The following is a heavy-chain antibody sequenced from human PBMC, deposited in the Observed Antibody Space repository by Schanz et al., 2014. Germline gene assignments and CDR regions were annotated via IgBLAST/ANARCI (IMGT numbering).Heavy chain of an antibody. J-gene: IGHJ2*01. D-gene: IGHD1-26*01. V-gene: IGHV3-30*03. CDR3: EREAKWGQWYFDL. Sequence: QVQLVESGGGVVQPGRSLTLSCAASGFPFSSHGMHWVRQAPAKGLEWVAVVGDSGTTKFYADYVKGRLTVSRDNSENTVYLELPSLRSEDTALYYCEREAKWGQWYFDLWGRGSLVTVSS. CDR2: VGDSGTTK. CDR1: GFPFSSHG.